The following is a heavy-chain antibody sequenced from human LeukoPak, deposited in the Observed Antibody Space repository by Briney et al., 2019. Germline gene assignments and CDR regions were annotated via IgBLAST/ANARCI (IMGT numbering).Heavy chain of an antibody. CDR1: GGTFSSYA. J-gene: IGHJ6*02. V-gene: IGHV1-69*13. CDR3: ARALYGDYLNYYYGMDV. D-gene: IGHD4-17*01. Sequence: SVKVSCKASGGTFSSYAISWVRQAPGQGLEWMGGIIPIFGTANYAQKFQGRVTITADESTSTAYMELSSLRSEDTAVYYCARALYGDYLNYYYGMDVWGQGTTVTVSS. CDR2: IIPIFGTA.